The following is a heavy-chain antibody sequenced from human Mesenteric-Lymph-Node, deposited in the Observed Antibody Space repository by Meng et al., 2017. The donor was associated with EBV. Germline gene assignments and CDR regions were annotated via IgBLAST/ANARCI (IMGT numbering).Heavy chain of an antibody. J-gene: IGHJ5*02. CDR3: ASAWGSGSELDP. CDR1: GYTFTRYY. D-gene: IGHD3-22*01. CDR2: INPTGDFT. V-gene: IGHV1-46*01. Sequence: QVQLVQSAAEVKKPGASVTVSCKGSGYTFTRYYMHWVRQAPGQGLEWMGIINPTGDFTSYAEKFQGRLIMTRDTSTNTVYMELSSLRSEDTAVYYCASAWGSGSELDPWGQGTLGTVSS.